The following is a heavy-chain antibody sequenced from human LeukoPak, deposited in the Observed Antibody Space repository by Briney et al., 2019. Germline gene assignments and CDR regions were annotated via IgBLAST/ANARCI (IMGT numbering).Heavy chain of an antibody. J-gene: IGHJ6*03. CDR1: GGSFSNHY. D-gene: IGHD6-25*01. V-gene: IGHV4-59*11. Sequence: SETLSLTCTVSGGSFSNHYWSWIRQPPGKGLEWIGYIYYSGITNYNPSLKSRVTISVATSKNQFSLKLSSVTAADTAVYYCARGVAARDMDVWGKGTTVTVSS. CDR3: ARGVAARDMDV. CDR2: IYYSGIT.